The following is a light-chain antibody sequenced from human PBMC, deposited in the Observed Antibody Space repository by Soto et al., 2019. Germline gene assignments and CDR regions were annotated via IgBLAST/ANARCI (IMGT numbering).Light chain of an antibody. V-gene: IGLV2-11*01. CDR3: SSFAGSYTHV. CDR2: DVT. Sequence: ALAQPRSVSGSPGQAVTFSCTGTNSDVGGYDYVSWYQQLPGEAPKLIIYDVTKRPSGVPNRFSGSKSGNTASLTISGLQAEDEADYFCSSFAGSYTHVFGSGTKVTVL. J-gene: IGLJ1*01. CDR1: NSDVGGYDY.